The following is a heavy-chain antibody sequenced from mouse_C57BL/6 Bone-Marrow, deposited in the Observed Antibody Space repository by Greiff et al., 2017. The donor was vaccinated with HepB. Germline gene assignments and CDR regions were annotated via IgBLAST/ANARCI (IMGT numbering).Heavy chain of an antibody. Sequence: EVQLVESGGGLVQPKGSLKLSCAASGFSFNTYAMNWVRQAPGKGLEWVARIRSKSNNYATYYADSVKDRFTISRDDSESMLYLQMNNLKTEDTAMYYCVRHSYYYGSSYEDYFDYWGQGTTLTVSS. D-gene: IGHD1-1*01. V-gene: IGHV10-1*01. J-gene: IGHJ2*01. CDR3: VRHSYYYGSSYEDYFDY. CDR2: IRSKSNNYAT. CDR1: GFSFNTYA.